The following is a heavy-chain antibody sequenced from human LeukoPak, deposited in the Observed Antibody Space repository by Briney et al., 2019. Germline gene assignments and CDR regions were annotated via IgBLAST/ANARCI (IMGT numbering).Heavy chain of an antibody. CDR1: GYTLTGLS. CDR2: FDTEDGET. V-gene: IGHV1-24*01. CDR3: ATASLIAVAGTFDY. D-gene: IGHD6-19*01. J-gene: IGHJ4*02. Sequence: GSVKVSCKVSGYTLTGLSMHWVRQAPGKGLERMGGFDTEDGETIYAQKFQGRVTMTEDTSTDTAYVELSSLRSEDTAVYYCATASLIAVAGTFDYWGQGTLVTVSS.